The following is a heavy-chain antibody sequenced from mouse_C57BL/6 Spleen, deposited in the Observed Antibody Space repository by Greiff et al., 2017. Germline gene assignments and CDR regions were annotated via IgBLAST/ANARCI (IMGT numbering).Heavy chain of an antibody. CDR2: IDPSDSYT. CDR1: GYTFTSYW. V-gene: IGHV1-50*01. D-gene: IGHD1-1*01. J-gene: IGHJ1*03. Sequence: VQLQQPGAELVKPGASVKLSCKASGYTFTSYWMQWVKQRPGQGLEWIGEIDPSDSYTNSNQKFKGKATLTVDTSSSTAYMQLSSLTYEDSAVYYGARRPGSSYETFWGTGTTVTVSS. CDR3: ARRPGSSYETF.